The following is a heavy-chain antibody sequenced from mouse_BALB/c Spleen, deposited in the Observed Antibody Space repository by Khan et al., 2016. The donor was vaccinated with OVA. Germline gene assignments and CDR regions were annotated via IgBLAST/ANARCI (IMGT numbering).Heavy chain of an antibody. V-gene: IGHV1S137*01. CDR3: SRGGGIYIPYYAIDY. J-gene: IGHJ4*01. CDR2: ISFDSDDT. CDR1: SYTFTDYS. Sequence: VELVESGPELVRPGVSVKISCKGSSYTFTDYSMHWVKQSHAKGLEWIGVISFDSDDTNYNQKFEGKATMTVDKSSGTAYMELARLTTEDSALYYCSRGGGIYIPYYAIDYWGQGTSVTVSS. D-gene: IGHD1-1*02.